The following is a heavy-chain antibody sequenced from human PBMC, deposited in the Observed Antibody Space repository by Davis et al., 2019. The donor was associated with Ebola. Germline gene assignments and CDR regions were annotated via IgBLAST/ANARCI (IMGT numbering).Heavy chain of an antibody. CDR2: IYYSGST. CDR3: ARTTLYDFWSGGGHWFDP. CDR1: GGSISSSSYY. J-gene: IGHJ5*02. Sequence: SETLSLTCTVSGGSISSSSYYWGWIRQPPGKGLEWIGSIYYSGSTYYNPSLKSRVTISVDTSKNQFSLKLSSVTAADTAVYYCARTTLYDFWSGGGHWFDPWGQGTLVTVSS. V-gene: IGHV4-39*01. D-gene: IGHD3-3*01.